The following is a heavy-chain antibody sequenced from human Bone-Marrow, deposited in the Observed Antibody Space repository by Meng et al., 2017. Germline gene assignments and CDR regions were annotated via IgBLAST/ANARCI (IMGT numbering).Heavy chain of an antibody. Sequence: QGQVGQVGAEGKEPGAPVKVSCKASGYTFTGYYMHWVRQAPGKGLEWMGRINPNSGGTNYAQKFQGRVTMTRDTSISTAYMELSRLRSDDTAVYYCARVPGYSSGWYYFDYWGQGTLVTVSS. D-gene: IGHD6-19*01. V-gene: IGHV1-2*06. CDR3: ARVPGYSSGWYYFDY. CDR2: INPNSGGT. CDR1: GYTFTGYY. J-gene: IGHJ4*02.